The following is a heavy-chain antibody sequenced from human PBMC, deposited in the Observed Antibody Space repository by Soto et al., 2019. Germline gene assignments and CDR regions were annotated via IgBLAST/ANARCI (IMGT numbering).Heavy chain of an antibody. D-gene: IGHD3-9*01. CDR2: ISGSGGST. CDR1: GFTFSSYA. Sequence: EVQLLESGGVLVQPGGSLRLSCAASGFTFSSYAMSWVRKAPGKGLEWVSAISGSGGSTSYADSVKGRFTISRDTSKNTLYLQMNSVRAEDPAVYYLAIKWAVRYPCDYWGQGTLVTFSS. CDR3: AIKWAVRYPCDY. V-gene: IGHV3-23*01. J-gene: IGHJ4*02.